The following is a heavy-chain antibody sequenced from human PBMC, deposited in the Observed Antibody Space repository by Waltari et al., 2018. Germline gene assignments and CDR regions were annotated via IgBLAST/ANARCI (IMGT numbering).Heavy chain of an antibody. J-gene: IGHJ4*02. CDR3: ARDYGDYVLDY. Sequence: QVQLQESGPGLVKPSPTLSLTCTVSGGSISSGRYYWSWIRQPAGKGLEWIGRIYTSGSTNYNPSLKSRVTISVDTSKNQFSLKLSSVTAADTAVYYCARDYGDYVLDYWGQGTLVTVSS. D-gene: IGHD4-17*01. V-gene: IGHV4-61*02. CDR1: GGSISSGRYY. CDR2: IYTSGST.